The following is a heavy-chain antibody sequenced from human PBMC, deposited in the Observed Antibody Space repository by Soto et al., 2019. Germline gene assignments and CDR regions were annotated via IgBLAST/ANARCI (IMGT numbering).Heavy chain of an antibody. V-gene: IGHV2-5*02. CDR1: GFSVTTDRVG. Sequence: QITLKESGPTLVKPTQTLTLTCTFSGFSVTTDRVGVGWIRQPPGEALEWLAVIYWDDSKTYRPSLESRLTITKDTSKNQVGLTMTNMDSLDTATYYCAHAYVGRSLYWGQGTLVTVSS. D-gene: IGHD3-10*02. CDR3: AHAYVGRSLY. J-gene: IGHJ4*02. CDR2: IYWDDSK.